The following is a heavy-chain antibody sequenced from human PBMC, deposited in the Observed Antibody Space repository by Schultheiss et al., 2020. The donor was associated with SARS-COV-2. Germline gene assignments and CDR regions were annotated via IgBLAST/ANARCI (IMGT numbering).Heavy chain of an antibody. CDR3: ARDSAITGDYFDY. D-gene: IGHD3-16*01. CDR2: ISGSGGST. V-gene: IGHV3-23*01. Sequence: GGSLRLSCAASGFTFSSYAMSWVRQAPGKGLEWVSAISGSGGSTYYPGSVKGRFTISRDNSKNTLYLQMNSLRAEDTAVYYCARDSAITGDYFDYWGQGTLVTVSS. CDR1: GFTFSSYA. J-gene: IGHJ4*02.